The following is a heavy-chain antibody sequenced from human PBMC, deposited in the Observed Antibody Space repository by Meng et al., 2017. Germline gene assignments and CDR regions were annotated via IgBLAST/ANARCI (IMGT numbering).Heavy chain of an antibody. V-gene: IGHV1-2*06. CDR1: GYTFTGYY. CDR2: INPNSGGT. D-gene: IGHD6-13*01. J-gene: IGHJ4*02. Sequence: ASVKVSCKASGYTFTGYYMHWVRQAPGQGLEWMGRINPNSGGTNYAQKFQGRVTMTRDTSISTVYMELSSLRSEDTAVYYCARDLAIVAAAGYYFDYWGQGTLVTVSS. CDR3: ARDLAIVAAAGYYFDY.